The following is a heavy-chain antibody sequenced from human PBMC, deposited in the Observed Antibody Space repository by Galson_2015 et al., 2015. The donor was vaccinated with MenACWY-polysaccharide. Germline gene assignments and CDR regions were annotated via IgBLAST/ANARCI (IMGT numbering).Heavy chain of an antibody. Sequence: SLRLSCAASGFTFSDYYMSWIRQAPGKGLEWVSYISSSGSTIYYADSVKGRFTISRDNAKNSLYLQMNSLRAEDTAVYYCARDARHSYGYGYFYYYGIDIWGQGTTVTVSS. D-gene: IGHD5-18*01. J-gene: IGHJ6*02. V-gene: IGHV3-11*01. CDR3: ARDARHSYGYGYFYYYGIDI. CDR1: GFTFSDYY. CDR2: ISSSGSTI.